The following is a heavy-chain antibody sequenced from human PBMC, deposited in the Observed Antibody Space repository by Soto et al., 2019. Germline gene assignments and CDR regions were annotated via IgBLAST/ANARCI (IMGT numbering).Heavy chain of an antibody. J-gene: IGHJ4*02. CDR1: GFTFSGFG. CDR3: AFGNLSYYFDY. D-gene: IGHD3-16*01. Sequence: QVQLVESGGGVVQPGRSLRLSCAASGFTFSGFGMHWVRQAPGKGLEWVAIIWYDGSDKYYADSVKGRFTISRDNSMNTLYLQMNSLRAEDTAVYHCAFGNLSYYFDYWGQGTPVTVSS. CDR2: IWYDGSDK. V-gene: IGHV3-33*01.